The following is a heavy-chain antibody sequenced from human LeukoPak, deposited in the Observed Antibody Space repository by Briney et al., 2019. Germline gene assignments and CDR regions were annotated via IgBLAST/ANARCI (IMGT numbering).Heavy chain of an antibody. CDR2: LNHNRGNT. Sequence: ASVTVSCKASGYTFASYDINWVRQAPGQGLEWMGGLNHNRGNTDYPPKFRGGVTIIRKTKINTAYMALSRLTSEDTAVYYSARGRYYGSGSRHHPIAYWGQGTLVTVSS. V-gene: IGHV1-8*01. D-gene: IGHD3-10*01. J-gene: IGHJ4*02. CDR3: ARGRYYGSGSRHHPIAY. CDR1: GYTFASYD.